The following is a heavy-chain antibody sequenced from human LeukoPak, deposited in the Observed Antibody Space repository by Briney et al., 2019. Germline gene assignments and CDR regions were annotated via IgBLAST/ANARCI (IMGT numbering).Heavy chain of an antibody. D-gene: IGHD6-19*01. CDR3: ASLGAVAPLGY. J-gene: IGHJ4*02. V-gene: IGHV1-2*02. CDR1: GYSFSGNY. Sequence: ASVKVSCKSSGYSFSGNYMHWVRQAPGQGHEWMGCINPNSGDTKYAQKFQGRVTMTRDTSISTAYMELSRLRSDDTAVYYCASLGAVAPLGYWGQGTLVTVSS. CDR2: INPNSGDT.